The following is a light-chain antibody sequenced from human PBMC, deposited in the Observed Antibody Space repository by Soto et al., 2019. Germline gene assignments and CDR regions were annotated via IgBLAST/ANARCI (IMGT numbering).Light chain of an antibody. V-gene: IGKV1-9*01. J-gene: IGKJ4*01. CDR2: AAS. Sequence: DIQLTQSPSFLSASVGDRVTITCRASQGISSYLAWYQQKPGKAPNLLIYAASTLQSGVPSRFSGSGSGTAFTLTISSLQPEDFATYYCQHLHSSLLTFGGGTKVDIK. CDR1: QGISSY. CDR3: QHLHSSLLT.